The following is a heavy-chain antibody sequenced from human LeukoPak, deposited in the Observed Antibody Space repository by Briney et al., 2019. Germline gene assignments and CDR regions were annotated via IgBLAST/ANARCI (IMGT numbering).Heavy chain of an antibody. CDR2: IYHSGST. CDR1: GGSISSGGYS. V-gene: IGHV4-30-2*02. J-gene: IGHJ3*02. CDR3: ARIIGGALGAFDI. Sequence: SETLSLTCAVSGGSISSGGYSWSWIRQPPGKGLEWIGYIYHSGSTYYNPSLKSRVTISVDTSKNQFSLKLSSVTAADTAVYCCARIIGGALGAFDIWGQGTMVTVSS. D-gene: IGHD3-16*01.